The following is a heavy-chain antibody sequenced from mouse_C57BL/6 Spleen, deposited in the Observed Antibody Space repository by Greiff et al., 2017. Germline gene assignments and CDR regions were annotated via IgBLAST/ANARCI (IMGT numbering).Heavy chain of an antibody. D-gene: IGHD1-1*01. CDR2: IHPNSGST. Sequence: VQLQQPGAELVKPGASVKLSCKASGYTFTSYWMHWVKQRPGQGLEWIGMIHPNSGSTNYNEKFKSKATLTVDKSASTAYMQLSSLTSEDSAVYYCARKGYGSSYVDWYFDVWGTGTTVTVSS. V-gene: IGHV1-64*01. J-gene: IGHJ1*03. CDR1: GYTFTSYW. CDR3: ARKGYGSSYVDWYFDV.